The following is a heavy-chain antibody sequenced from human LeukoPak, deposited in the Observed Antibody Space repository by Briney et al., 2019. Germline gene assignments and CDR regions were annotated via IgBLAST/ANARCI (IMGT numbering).Heavy chain of an antibody. J-gene: IGHJ4*02. CDR2: MYHTGGT. V-gene: IGHV4-39*01. CDR3: ARHVAVAAKYDY. Sequence: PSETLSLTCTVSGDSITSRTSCWSWIRQSPTNGLQWTTCMYHTGGTFYSPSLRSRVVISLDASKNQFSLKLNSVTAADTAVYYCARHVAVAAKYDYWGQGIPVIVSS. D-gene: IGHD6-19*01. CDR1: GDSITSRTSC.